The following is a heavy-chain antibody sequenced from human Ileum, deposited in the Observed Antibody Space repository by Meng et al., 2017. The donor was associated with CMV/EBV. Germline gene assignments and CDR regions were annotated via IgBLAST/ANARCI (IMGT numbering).Heavy chain of an antibody. Sequence: GGSLRLSCAASGFTFSSHAMSWVRQAPGKGLEWVSLISSGGSSTYYVDSVKGRFTISRDSSKNTLNLQMNSLRVEDTATYYCATDRGATLSSIVGLDYWGQGTVVTVSS. CDR2: ISSGGSST. D-gene: IGHD3-10*01. CDR3: ATDRGATLSSIVGLDY. J-gene: IGHJ4*02. V-gene: IGHV3-23*03. CDR1: GFTFSSHA.